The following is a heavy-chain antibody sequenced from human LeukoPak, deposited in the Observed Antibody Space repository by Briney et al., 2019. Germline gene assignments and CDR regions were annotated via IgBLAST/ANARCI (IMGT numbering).Heavy chain of an antibody. Sequence: SETLSLTCTVSGGSISSSSYYWGWIRQPPGKGLEWIGSIYYSGSTYYNPSLKSRVTISVDTSKNQFSLKLSSVTAADTAVYYCARAVLEYSSSGWFDPWGQGTLVTVSS. CDR3: ARAVLEYSSSGWFDP. CDR2: IYYSGST. CDR1: GGSISSSSYY. D-gene: IGHD6-6*01. V-gene: IGHV4-39*07. J-gene: IGHJ5*02.